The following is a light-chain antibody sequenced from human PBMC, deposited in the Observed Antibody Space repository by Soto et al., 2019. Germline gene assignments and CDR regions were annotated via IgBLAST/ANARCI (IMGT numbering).Light chain of an antibody. CDR2: DAS. CDR3: QQRSNWPP. V-gene: IGKV3-11*01. CDR1: ESVSSY. J-gene: IGKJ4*01. Sequence: EIVLTQSPATLSLSPGERTTLSCRPSESVSSYLAWYQQKPGQAPRLLIYDASNRATGIPARFSGSGSGTDFTLTITSLEPEDFAVYYCQQRSNWPPLGGGTKVEIK.